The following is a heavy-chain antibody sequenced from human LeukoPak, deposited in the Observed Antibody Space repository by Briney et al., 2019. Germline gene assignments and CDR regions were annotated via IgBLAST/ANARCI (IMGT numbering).Heavy chain of an antibody. CDR3: AKPGQAPVAVPSNFDY. Sequence: QSGGSLRLSCAASGFTFSSYAMSWVRQAPGKGLEWASAISGSGGSTYYADSVKGRFTISRDNSKNTLYLQMNSLRAEDTAVYYCAKPGQAPVAVPSNFDYWGQGTLVTVSS. CDR1: GFTFSSYA. CDR2: ISGSGGST. J-gene: IGHJ4*02. D-gene: IGHD6-19*01. V-gene: IGHV3-23*01.